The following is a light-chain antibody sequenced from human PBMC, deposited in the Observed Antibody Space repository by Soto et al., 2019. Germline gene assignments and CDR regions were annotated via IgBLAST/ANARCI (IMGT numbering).Light chain of an antibody. V-gene: IGKV3-20*01. CDR2: GTS. CDR3: QQYGISPST. CDR1: QRVSSSY. J-gene: IGKJ1*01. Sequence: EIVLTQSPGTLPSSPGETATLSCSACQRVSSSYVAWYQQKSGQAPRLLLYGTSTRGTGIPDRVSGSGSGTDFTLTSSRLEPEDFAVYSCQQYGISPSTFGQGSKVEIK.